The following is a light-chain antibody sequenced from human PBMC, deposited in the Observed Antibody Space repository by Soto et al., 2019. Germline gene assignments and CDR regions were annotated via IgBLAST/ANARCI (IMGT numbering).Light chain of an antibody. CDR2: DVS. CDR1: SSDVGDYNS. CDR3: SSYTISAIV. V-gene: IGLV2-14*03. Sequence: QSVLTQPASVSGSPGQSITISCTGTSSDVGDYNSVSWYQQHPGKAPKLLIYDVSDRPSGVSNRFSGSKSGNTASLTISGLQAEDEADYYCSSYTISAIVFGGGTKLTVL. J-gene: IGLJ2*01.